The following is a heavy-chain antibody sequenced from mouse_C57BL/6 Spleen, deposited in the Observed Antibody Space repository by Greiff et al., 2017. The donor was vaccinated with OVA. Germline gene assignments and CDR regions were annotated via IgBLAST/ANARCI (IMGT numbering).Heavy chain of an antibody. CDR2: IWTGGGT. D-gene: IGHD1-1*01. J-gene: IGHJ2*01. V-gene: IGHV2-9-1*01. Sequence: QVQLQQSGPGLVAPSQSLSITCTVSGFSLTSYAISWVRQPPGKGLEWLGVIWTGGGTNYNSALKSRLSISKDNSKSQVFLKMNSLQTDDTARYYCARKSITTVVAGDYFDYWGQGTTLTVSS. CDR1: GFSLTSYA. CDR3: ARKSITTVVAGDYFDY.